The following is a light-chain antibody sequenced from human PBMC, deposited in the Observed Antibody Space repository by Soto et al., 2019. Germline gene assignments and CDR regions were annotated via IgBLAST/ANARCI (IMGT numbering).Light chain of an antibody. CDR3: LQYNNWPRT. Sequence: EIVMTQSPATLSVSPGERATLSCRDSLSLSINLAWYQQKPGQAPRLLIYGASTRATGIPARFRGSGSGTEFTLTISSLQSEAFAVYYCLQYNNWPRTFGQGTKVEIK. CDR2: GAS. V-gene: IGKV3-15*01. CDR1: LSLSIN. J-gene: IGKJ1*01.